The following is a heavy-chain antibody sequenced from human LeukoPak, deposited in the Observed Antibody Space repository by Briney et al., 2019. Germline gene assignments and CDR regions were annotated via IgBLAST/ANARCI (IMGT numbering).Heavy chain of an antibody. CDR1: GGSISSSSYY. Sequence: PSETLSLTCTVSGGSISSSSYYWSWIRQPPGKGLEWIGYIYYSGSTNYNPSLKSRVTISVDTSKNQFSLKLSSVTAADTAVYYCARLGGYGDSLDYWGQGTLVTVSS. J-gene: IGHJ4*02. CDR3: ARLGGYGDSLDY. D-gene: IGHD4-17*01. V-gene: IGHV4-61*05. CDR2: IYYSGST.